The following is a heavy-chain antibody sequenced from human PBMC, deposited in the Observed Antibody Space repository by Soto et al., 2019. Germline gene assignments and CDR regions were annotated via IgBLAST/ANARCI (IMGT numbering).Heavy chain of an antibody. CDR2: ISSSGSTI. V-gene: IGHV3-48*03. CDR3: ARLFSGYYFRHYYYYGMDV. D-gene: IGHD3-22*01. CDR1: GFTFSSYE. Sequence: WGSLRLSCAASGFTFSSYEMNWVRRAPWKWLEWVSYISSSGSTIYYADSVKGRFTISRDNAKNSLYLQMNSLRAEDTAVYYCARLFSGYYFRHYYYYGMDVWGQGTTVTVSS. J-gene: IGHJ6*02.